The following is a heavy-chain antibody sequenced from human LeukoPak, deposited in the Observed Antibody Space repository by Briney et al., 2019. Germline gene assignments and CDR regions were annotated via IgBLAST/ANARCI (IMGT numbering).Heavy chain of an antibody. Sequence: PSETLSLTCTMSGGYISTNDYYWGWIRQPPGKGLEWIGSFGHGRNAFSNPSLKSRVTISVDTSKNQFSLRLSSVTAADTAMYYCGRDAPYSNYDLWGQGTLVTVPS. D-gene: IGHD3-3*01. J-gene: IGHJ4*02. CDR2: FGHGRNA. CDR3: GRDAPYSNYDL. V-gene: IGHV4-39*02. CDR1: GGYISTNDYY.